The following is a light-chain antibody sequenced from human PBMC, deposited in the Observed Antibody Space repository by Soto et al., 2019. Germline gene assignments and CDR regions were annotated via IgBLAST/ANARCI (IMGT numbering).Light chain of an antibody. CDR1: QNINNY. V-gene: IGKV1-33*01. CDR3: QQLYDYPIT. J-gene: IGKJ3*01. Sequence: DIQMTQSPSSLSASVGDRVTITCQASQNINNYLNWYQQKPGRAPKLLIYDASNLEAGVPSRFSGSGSGADFTLTISSLQPEDSGTYYCQQLYDYPITFGPGT. CDR2: DAS.